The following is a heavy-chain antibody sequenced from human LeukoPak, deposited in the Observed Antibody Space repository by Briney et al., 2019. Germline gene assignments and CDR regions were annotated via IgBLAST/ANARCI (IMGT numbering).Heavy chain of an antibody. Sequence: SVKVSCKASGGTFSSYAISWVRQAPGQGLEWMGGIIPIFGTANYAQKFQGRVTITADESTSTAYMELSSLRSEDTAVYYCARSKSGYGFDYWGQGTLVTVPS. V-gene: IGHV1-69*13. J-gene: IGHJ4*02. CDR2: IIPIFGTA. CDR1: GGTFSSYA. D-gene: IGHD6-13*01. CDR3: ARSKSGYGFDY.